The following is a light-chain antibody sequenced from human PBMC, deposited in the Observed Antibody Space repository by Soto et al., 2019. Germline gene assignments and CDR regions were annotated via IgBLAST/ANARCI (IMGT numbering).Light chain of an antibody. CDR3: QQYNTYPCT. J-gene: IGKJ1*01. V-gene: IGKV1-5*03. CDR1: QSIGNW. Sequence: DIQMTQSPTTLSTSVGDRVTITCRASQSIGNWLAWYPHKAGTAPNLLIYRASSLHSGVPSRFSGSGSGTDYALTISSLQPDDFATYYSQQYNTYPCTFGQGTKVEI. CDR2: RAS.